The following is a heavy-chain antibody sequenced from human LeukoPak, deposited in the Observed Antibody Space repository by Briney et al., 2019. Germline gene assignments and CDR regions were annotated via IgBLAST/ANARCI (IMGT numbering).Heavy chain of an antibody. CDR3: ARGRPGDFDY. V-gene: IGHV3-21*01. CDR1: GFTFSSYS. Sequence: GGSLRLSCAASGFTFSSYSMNWVRQAPGKGLEWVSSISSSSSYIYYADSVKGRFTISRDNAKSSLYLQMNSLRAEDTAVYYCARGRPGDFDYWGQGTLVTVSS. D-gene: IGHD1-14*01. CDR2: ISSSSSYI. J-gene: IGHJ4*02.